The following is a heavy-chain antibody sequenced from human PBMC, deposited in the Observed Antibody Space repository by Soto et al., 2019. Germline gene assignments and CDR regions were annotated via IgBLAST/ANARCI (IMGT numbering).Heavy chain of an antibody. CDR1: GFTFSDHY. Sequence: PGGSLRLSCAASGFTFSDHYLDWVRQAPGKGLEWVGRSRNKANRYTTDYAASVKGRFTISRDDSKNSLYLQMNSLKTEDTAVYYCARVRAVAGTGYFDYWGQGTRVTVSS. V-gene: IGHV3-72*01. CDR3: ARVRAVAGTGYFDY. J-gene: IGHJ4*02. CDR2: SRNKANRYTT. D-gene: IGHD6-19*01.